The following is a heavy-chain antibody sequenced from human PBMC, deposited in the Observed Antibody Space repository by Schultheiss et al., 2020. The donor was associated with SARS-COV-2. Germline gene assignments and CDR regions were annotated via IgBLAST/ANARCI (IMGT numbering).Heavy chain of an antibody. D-gene: IGHD6-13*01. Sequence: GGSLRLSCAASEFTFSSYAMHWVRQAPGKGLEWVAVISYDGSNKYYADSVKGRFTISRDNSKNTLYLQMNSLRAEDTAVYYCARDSIAAAGTLNYWGQGTLVTVSS. J-gene: IGHJ4*02. V-gene: IGHV3-30-3*01. CDR1: EFTFSSYA. CDR3: ARDSIAAAGTLNY. CDR2: ISYDGSNK.